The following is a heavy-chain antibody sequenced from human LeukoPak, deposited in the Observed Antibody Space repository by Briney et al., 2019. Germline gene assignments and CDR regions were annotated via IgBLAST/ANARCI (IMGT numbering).Heavy chain of an antibody. CDR1: GGSVPSNSDP. Sequence: PSQTLSLTCAISGGSVPSNSDPGDWIRQSPSRGLEWLGSTYYKSKWYNDYAVYVESRITINQDTSKTQFSLQRNSVTPEDTAVYYCARGYYGMDGWDQGRTVTVSS. CDR2: TYYKSKWYN. J-gene: IGHJ6*02. V-gene: IGHV6-1*01. CDR3: ARGYYGMDG.